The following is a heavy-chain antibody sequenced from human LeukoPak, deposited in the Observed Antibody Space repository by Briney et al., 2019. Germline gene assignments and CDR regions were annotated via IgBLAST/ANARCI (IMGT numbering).Heavy chain of an antibody. CDR3: ASSRFTVGPVDY. Sequence: SETLSLTCTVSGGSISSSSDYWNWIRQPPGKGLEWIGYIYYSGSTNYNPSLKSRVTMSVDTSKNHFSLKLTSVTAADTAVYYCASSRFTVGPVDYWGQGTLVTVSS. V-gene: IGHV4-61*03. D-gene: IGHD4-23*01. J-gene: IGHJ4*02. CDR2: IYYSGST. CDR1: GGSISSSSDY.